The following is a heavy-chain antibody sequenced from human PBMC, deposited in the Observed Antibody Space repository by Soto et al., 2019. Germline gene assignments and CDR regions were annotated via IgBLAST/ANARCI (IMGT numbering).Heavy chain of an antibody. V-gene: IGHV1-69*01. J-gene: IGHJ6*02. CDR2: IIPLSGTA. CDR1: GGTFSSYA. CDR3: ARSQGSSTSLEIYYYYYYGMAV. D-gene: IGHD2-2*01. Sequence: QVQLVQSGAEVKKPGSSVKVSCTASGGTFSSYAISWVRQAPGQGLEWMGGIIPLSGTANYAQKFQGSVTITADESTSTAYMELSSLRSEDTAVYYCARSQGSSTSLEIYYYYYYGMAVWGQGTTVTVSS.